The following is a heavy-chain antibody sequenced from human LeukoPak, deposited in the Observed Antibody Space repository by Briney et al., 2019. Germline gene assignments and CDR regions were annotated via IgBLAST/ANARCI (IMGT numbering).Heavy chain of an antibody. Sequence: ASVKVSCKASGGTFSSYAVSWVRQAPGQGLEWMGGIIPIFGTANYAQKFQGKVTITTDESTSTAYMELSSLRSEDTAVYYCARGLIEMATKDWGQGTLVTVSS. V-gene: IGHV1-69*05. CDR1: GGTFSSYA. CDR3: ARGLIEMATKD. D-gene: IGHD5-24*01. J-gene: IGHJ4*02. CDR2: IIPIFGTA.